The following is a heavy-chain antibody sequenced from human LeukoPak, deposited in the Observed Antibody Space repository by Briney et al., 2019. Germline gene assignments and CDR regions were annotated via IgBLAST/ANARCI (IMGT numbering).Heavy chain of an antibody. Sequence: PSETLSLTCTVSGGSISSSSYYWGWIRQPPGKGLEWIGSIYYSGSTYYNPSLKSRVTISVDTSKNQFSLKLSSVTAADTAVYYCARHGYAFDIWGQGTMVTVSS. V-gene: IGHV4-39*01. CDR3: ARHGYAFDI. CDR1: GGSISSSSYY. J-gene: IGHJ3*02. CDR2: IYYSGST.